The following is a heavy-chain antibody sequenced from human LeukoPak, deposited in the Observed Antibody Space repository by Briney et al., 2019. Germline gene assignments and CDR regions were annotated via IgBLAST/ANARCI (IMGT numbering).Heavy chain of an antibody. V-gene: IGHV4-39*01. CDR1: GGSISSSSYY. CDR2: IYYSGST. Sequence: SETLSPTCTVSGGSISSSSYYWGWIRQPPGKGLEWIGSIYYSGSTYYNPSLKSRVTISVDTSKNQFSLKLSSVTAADTAVYYCARQDVLLWFGEFSGPIDYWGQGTLVTVSS. CDR3: ARQDVLLWFGEFSGPIDY. D-gene: IGHD3-10*01. J-gene: IGHJ4*02.